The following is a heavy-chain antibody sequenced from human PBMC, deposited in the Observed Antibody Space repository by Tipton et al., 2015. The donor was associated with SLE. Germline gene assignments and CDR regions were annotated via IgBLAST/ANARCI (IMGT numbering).Heavy chain of an antibody. CDR3: ARGVSTGAGDYFDY. CDR2: ISNDGGTT. Sequence: SLRLSCAASGFMFSTYAIHWVRQAPGKGLEWVAVISNDGGTTFYADSVRGRFTISRDNSKNTVYLQMNSLRAEDTAVVYCARGVSTGAGDYFDYWGQGSLVAVSS. J-gene: IGHJ4*02. D-gene: IGHD2-8*02. V-gene: IGHV3-30*04. CDR1: GFMFSTYA.